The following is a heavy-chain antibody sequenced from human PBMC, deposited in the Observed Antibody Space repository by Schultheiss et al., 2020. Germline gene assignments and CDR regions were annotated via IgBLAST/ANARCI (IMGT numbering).Heavy chain of an antibody. Sequence: SETLSLTCTVSGGSISSGSYYWSWIRQPAGKGLEWIGRIYTSGSTNYNPSLKSRVTISVDTSKNQFSLKLSSVTAADTAVYYCAREVGSGIAGVDYWGQGTLVTVSS. CDR1: GGSISSGSYY. D-gene: IGHD6-19*01. J-gene: IGHJ4*02. CDR2: IYTSGST. CDR3: AREVGSGIAGVDY. V-gene: IGHV4-61*02.